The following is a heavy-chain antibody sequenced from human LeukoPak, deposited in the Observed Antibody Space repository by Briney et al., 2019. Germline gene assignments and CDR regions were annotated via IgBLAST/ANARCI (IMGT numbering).Heavy chain of an antibody. CDR3: ASEFGAAAFDY. CDR1: GGSISSSSYY. D-gene: IGHD6-13*01. J-gene: IGHJ4*02. Sequence: PSETLSLTCTVSGGSISSSSYYWGWIRQPPGKGLEWIGSIYYSGSTYYNPSLKSRVTISVDTSKNQFSLKLSSVTAADTAVYYCASEFGAAAFDYWGQGTLVTVSS. CDR2: IYYSGST. V-gene: IGHV4-39*01.